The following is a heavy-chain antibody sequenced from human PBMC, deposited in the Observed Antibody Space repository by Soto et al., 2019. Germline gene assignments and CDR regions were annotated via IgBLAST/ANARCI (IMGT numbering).Heavy chain of an antibody. V-gene: IGHV1-46*01. D-gene: IGHD3-10*02. CDR3: ARASCDSVRGFKEFDY. CDR1: GYTFTNDY. J-gene: IGHJ4*02. CDR2: INPSTGTT. Sequence: QVQLVQSGAEVKKPGASVKVSCKASGYTFTNDYMHWVRQAPGQGLEWMGIINPSTGTTSYSQKFQGRFTMTRDTYTSTVHMELSSLRSDDTAVYDWARASCDSVRGFKEFDYGGQGTLVTVSS.